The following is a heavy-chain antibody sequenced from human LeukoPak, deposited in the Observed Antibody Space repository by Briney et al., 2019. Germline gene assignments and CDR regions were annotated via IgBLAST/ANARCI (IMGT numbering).Heavy chain of an antibody. D-gene: IGHD3-10*01. J-gene: IGHJ5*02. CDR2: IYYSGST. CDR3: AREVDYYGSGRFDP. V-gene: IGHV4-59*01. Sequence: SETLSLTCTVSGGSISSYYWSWIRQPPGKGLEWIGYIYYSGSTNYNPSLKSRVTISVDTSKNQFSLKLSSVTAADTAVYYCAREVDYYGSGRFDPWGQGTLVTVSS. CDR1: GGSISSYY.